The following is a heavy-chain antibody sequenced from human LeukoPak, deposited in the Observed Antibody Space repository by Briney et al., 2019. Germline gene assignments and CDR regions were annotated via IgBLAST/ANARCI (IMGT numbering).Heavy chain of an antibody. CDR3: TRPGEWEQFFAY. Sequence: GASVKVSSKASGYTFINYYMHWVRQAPGQGLEWMGMVNPRGGSTSYTQKFQGRVTMTRDTSTSTVYMELSSLRSEDTAVYYCTRPGEWEQFFAYWGQGTLVTVSS. CDR1: GYTFINYY. D-gene: IGHD1-26*01. J-gene: IGHJ4*02. V-gene: IGHV1-46*01. CDR2: VNPRGGST.